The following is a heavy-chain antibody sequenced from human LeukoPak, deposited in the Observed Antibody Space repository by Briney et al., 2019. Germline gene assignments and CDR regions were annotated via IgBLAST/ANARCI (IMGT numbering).Heavy chain of an antibody. CDR3: AHRRDSSSWYGDNWFDP. V-gene: IGHV2-5*02. CDR2: IYWDDDK. CDR1: GFSLSTSGVG. J-gene: IGHJ5*02. Sequence: ESGPTLVNPTQTLTLTCTFSGFSLSTSGVGVGWIRQPPGKALEGLALIYWDDDKRYSPSLKSSLTITKDTSKNQVVLTMTTMDPVDTATYYCAHRRDSSSWYGDNWFDPWGQGTLITVSS. D-gene: IGHD6-13*01.